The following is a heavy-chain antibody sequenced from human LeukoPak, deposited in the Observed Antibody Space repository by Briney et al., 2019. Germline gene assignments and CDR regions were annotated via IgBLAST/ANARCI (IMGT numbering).Heavy chain of an antibody. D-gene: IGHD3-3*01. CDR3: AKDHADTIGNY. CDR2: ISSSGSTI. Sequence: PGGSLRLSCAASGFTFSSYEMNWVRQAPGKGLEWVSYISSSGSTIYYADSVKGRFTISRDNAKNSLYLQMNSLRAEDTAVYYCAKDHADTIGNYWGQGTLVTVSS. V-gene: IGHV3-48*03. CDR1: GFTFSSYE. J-gene: IGHJ4*02.